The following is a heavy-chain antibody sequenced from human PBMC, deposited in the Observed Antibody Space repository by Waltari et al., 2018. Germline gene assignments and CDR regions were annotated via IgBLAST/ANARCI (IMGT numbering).Heavy chain of an antibody. CDR1: GYSISSGYY. J-gene: IGHJ4*02. Sequence: QVQLQESGPGLVKPSETLSLTCAVSGYSISSGYYWGWIRQPPGKGLEWIGSIYHSGSTYSNPSLKSRVTISVDTSKNQFSLKLSSVTAADTAVYYCARQVGGSGSYYNDYWGQGTLVTVSS. CDR3: ARQVGGSGSYYNDY. CDR2: IYHSGST. V-gene: IGHV4-38-2*01. D-gene: IGHD3-10*01.